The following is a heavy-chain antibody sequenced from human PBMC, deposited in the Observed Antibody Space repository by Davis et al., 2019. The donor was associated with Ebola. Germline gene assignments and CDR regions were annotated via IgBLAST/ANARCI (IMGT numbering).Heavy chain of an antibody. V-gene: IGHV4-34*01. Sequence: SETLSLTCAVYGGSFSGYYWSWIRQPPGKGLEWIGEINHSGFTNYNPSLKSRVTISVDTSKNQFSLKLSFVTAAATAVYYCARSGHYDFWSGYLYNWFDPWGQGTLVTVSS. D-gene: IGHD3-3*01. J-gene: IGHJ5*02. CDR3: ARSGHYDFWSGYLYNWFDP. CDR1: GGSFSGYY. CDR2: INHSGFT.